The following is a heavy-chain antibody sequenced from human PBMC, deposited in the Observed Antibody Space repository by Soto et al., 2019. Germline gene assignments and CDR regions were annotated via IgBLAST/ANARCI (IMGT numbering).Heavy chain of an antibody. D-gene: IGHD3-22*01. CDR3: AKDPTSYDSSAQFDS. CDR2: ISGGGGST. J-gene: IGHJ4*02. CDR1: GFSFSIYA. Sequence: EVQLLDSGGRLVQPGGSLRLSCAASGFSFSIYAMNWVRQAPGKGLEWVSGISGGGGSTYYADSVKGRFTISRDNSKNTLYLQMNSLRVEDTAVYYCAKDPTSYDSSAQFDSWGLGTLVTVSS. V-gene: IGHV3-23*01.